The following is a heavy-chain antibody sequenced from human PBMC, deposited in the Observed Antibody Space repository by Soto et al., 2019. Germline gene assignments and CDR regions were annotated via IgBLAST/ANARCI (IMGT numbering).Heavy chain of an antibody. CDR3: AKDQPAYYDFWSGYYTVDY. J-gene: IGHJ4*02. Sequence: GGSLRLSCAASGFTLSSYHMDWVRQAPGKGLEWVSYINAGGSTIYYADSVKGRFTISRDNSKNTLYLQMNSLRAEDTAVYYCAKDQPAYYDFWSGYYTVDYWGQGTLVTVSS. V-gene: IGHV3-23*01. CDR1: GFTLSSYH. CDR2: INAGGSTI. D-gene: IGHD3-3*01.